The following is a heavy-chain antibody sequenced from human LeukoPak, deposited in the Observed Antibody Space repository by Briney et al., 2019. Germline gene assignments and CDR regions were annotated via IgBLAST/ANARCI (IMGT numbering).Heavy chain of an antibody. CDR3: ARGSYYYDSSGYYRY. CDR1: GFTVSSNY. V-gene: IGHV3-53*01. J-gene: IGHJ4*02. CDR2: IYSGGST. Sequence: PGGSLRLSCAASGFTVSSNYMSWVRQAPGKGLEWVSVIYSGGSTYYADSVKGRFTISRDNSKNTLYLQMNSLRAEDTAVYYCARGSYYYDSSGYYRYWGQGTLVTVSS. D-gene: IGHD3-22*01.